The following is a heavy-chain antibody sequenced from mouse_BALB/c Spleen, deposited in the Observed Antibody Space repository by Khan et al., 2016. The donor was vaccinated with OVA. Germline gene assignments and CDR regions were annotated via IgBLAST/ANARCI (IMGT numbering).Heavy chain of an antibody. J-gene: IGHJ3*01. CDR3: ARPTYRYAVAY. D-gene: IGHD2-14*01. CDR1: GDSITSGY. V-gene: IGHV3-8*02. CDR2: MIYTGYT. Sequence: EVQLQESGPSLVKPSQTLSLTCSVTGDSITSGYWSWIRKFPGNKLEYMGYMIYTGYTDYNPSLKSRIAITRHKSKNQYYLQLNSGTAEDTATYYCARPTYRYAVAYWGQGTLVTVSA.